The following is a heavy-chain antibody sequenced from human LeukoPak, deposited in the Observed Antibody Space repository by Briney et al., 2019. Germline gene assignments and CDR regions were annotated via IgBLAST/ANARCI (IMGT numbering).Heavy chain of an antibody. Sequence: GGSLRLSCAASGFTFSNYAMHWVRQAPGKGLEYVSVVSSNGGITDYANSVKGRFTVSRDNSKNTLYLQMGSLRAEDMAVYYCAREVPVTRELDYWGQGTLVTVSS. D-gene: IGHD1-7*01. CDR1: GFTFSNYA. CDR2: VSSNGGIT. J-gene: IGHJ4*02. CDR3: AREVPVTRELDY. V-gene: IGHV3-64*01.